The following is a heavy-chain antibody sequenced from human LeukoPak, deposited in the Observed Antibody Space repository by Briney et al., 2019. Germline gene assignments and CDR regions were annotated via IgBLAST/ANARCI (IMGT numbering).Heavy chain of an antibody. D-gene: IGHD5-12*01. CDR2: IYHNGHT. CDR1: GGSFSGYY. Sequence: SETLSLTCAVYGGSFSGYYWSWIRQPPGKGLEWIGSIYHNGHTYNNPSLKSRVTISVDTSKNQFSLQLSSVTAADTAVYYCARDGAGPAVATSGFDPWGQGTLVTVSS. CDR3: ARDGAGPAVATSGFDP. J-gene: IGHJ5*02. V-gene: IGHV4-34*01.